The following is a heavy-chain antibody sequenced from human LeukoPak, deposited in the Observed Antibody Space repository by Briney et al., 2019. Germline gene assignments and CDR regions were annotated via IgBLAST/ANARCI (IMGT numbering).Heavy chain of an antibody. D-gene: IGHD6-19*01. J-gene: IGHJ4*02. V-gene: IGHV1-24*01. CDR2: FDPEDGET. Sequence: GASVKVSCKVSGYTLTELSMHWVRQAPGKGLEWMGGFDPEDGETIYAQKFQGRVTMTEDTSTDTAYMELSSLRSEDTAVYYCATASSEQWLPDYWGQGTLVTVSS. CDR3: ATASSEQWLPDY. CDR1: GYTLTELS.